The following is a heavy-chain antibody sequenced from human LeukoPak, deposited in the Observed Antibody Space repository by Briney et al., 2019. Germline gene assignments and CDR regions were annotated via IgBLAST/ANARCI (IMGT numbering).Heavy chain of an antibody. CDR2: ISDSGYNT. CDR3: AKAAWGASGSYFFDH. CDR1: GFTFSSYA. Sequence: GGSLRLSCAASGFTFSSYAMTWVRQAPGKGLEWVSGISDSGYNTYYADSVKGRFTISRDNPKNTLYLKMNSLRAEDTAVYYCAKAAWGASGSYFFDHWGQGTLVTVSS. V-gene: IGHV3-23*01. J-gene: IGHJ4*02. D-gene: IGHD1-26*01.